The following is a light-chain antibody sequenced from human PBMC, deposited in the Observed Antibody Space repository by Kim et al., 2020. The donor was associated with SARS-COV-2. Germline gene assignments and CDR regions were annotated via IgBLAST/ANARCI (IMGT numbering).Light chain of an antibody. J-gene: IGLJ1*01. CDR2: DVR. CDR1: SSDVGVYNY. Sequence: QSSTIACTGTSSDVGVYNYVSWYQQHPGKATKLMIYDVRKRPSGVSNRFSGSKSGNTASLTISGLQAEDEADYYCSSYTSSSPYVGGTGTKVTVL. V-gene: IGLV2-14*04. CDR3: SSYTSSSPYV.